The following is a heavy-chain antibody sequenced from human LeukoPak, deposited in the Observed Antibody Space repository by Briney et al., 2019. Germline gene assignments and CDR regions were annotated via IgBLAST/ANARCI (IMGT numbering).Heavy chain of an antibody. J-gene: IGHJ4*02. CDR3: ARGRTIPEWELLLETDY. D-gene: IGHD1-26*01. CDR1: GYRLSELS. CDR2: LDVEDDEP. V-gene: IGHV1-24*01. Sequence: EASVKVSCKVSGYRLSELSMHWVRQAPGKGLEWMGGLDVEDDEPIYAQKFQGRVIMTEDTSTDTAYMELSSLRSEDTAVYYCARGRTIPEWELLLETDYWGQGTLVTVSS.